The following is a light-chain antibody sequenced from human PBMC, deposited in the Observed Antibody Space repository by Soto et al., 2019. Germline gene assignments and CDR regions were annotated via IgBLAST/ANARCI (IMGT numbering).Light chain of an antibody. CDR3: QQYNNGPPIT. CDR2: GAS. V-gene: IGKV3-15*01. CDR1: QSISSN. J-gene: IGKJ5*01. Sequence: EIVMTQSPATLSVSPGERATLSCRASQSISSNLAWYQQKPGQAPRLLIDGASTRATGIPARFSGSGSGTEFTLTISSLQSEDFAVYYCQQYNNGPPITFGQGTRLEIK.